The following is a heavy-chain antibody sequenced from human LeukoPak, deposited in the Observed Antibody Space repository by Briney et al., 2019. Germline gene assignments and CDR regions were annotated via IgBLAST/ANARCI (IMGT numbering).Heavy chain of an antibody. CDR3: ARDSSGWFLDY. Sequence: PGGSLKLSCAASGFTFDDYAMNWVRQAPGKGLEWVSSISSSSSYIYYADSVKGRFTISRDNAKNSLYLQMNSLRAEDTAVYYCARDSSGWFLDYWGQGTTVTVSS. CDR2: ISSSSSYI. CDR1: GFTFDDYA. V-gene: IGHV3-21*01. J-gene: IGHJ3*01. D-gene: IGHD6-19*01.